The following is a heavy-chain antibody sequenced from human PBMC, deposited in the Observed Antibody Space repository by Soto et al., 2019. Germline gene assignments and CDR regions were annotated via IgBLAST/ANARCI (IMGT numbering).Heavy chain of an antibody. J-gene: IGHJ4*02. D-gene: IGHD3-22*01. CDR2: IYSAGNT. V-gene: IGHV3-66*01. CDR3: ARVYYKCGGTSGYSRCPDS. Sequence: VGSLRLSCAASGFTVSSNYMSWVRQAPGKGLEWISIIYSAGNTYYADSVKGRFTISRDNSKNTLYLQMNSLGAEDTAVYYCARVYYKCGGTSGYSRCPDSWGQGTLVTVSS. CDR1: GFTVSSNY.